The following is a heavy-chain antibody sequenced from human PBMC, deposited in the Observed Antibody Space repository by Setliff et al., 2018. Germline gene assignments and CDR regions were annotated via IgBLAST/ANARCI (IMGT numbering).Heavy chain of an antibody. CDR2: FDPEDGET. CDR3: ATADVIIAAAGNSKCILDY. J-gene: IGHJ4*02. Sequence: GASVKVSCKVSGYTLTELSMHWVRQAPGKGLEWMGGFDPEDGETIYAQKFQGRVTMTEDTSTDTAYMELSSLRSEDTAVYYCATADVIIAAAGNSKCILDYWGQGTLVTVSS. CDR1: GYTLTELS. V-gene: IGHV1-24*01. D-gene: IGHD6-13*01.